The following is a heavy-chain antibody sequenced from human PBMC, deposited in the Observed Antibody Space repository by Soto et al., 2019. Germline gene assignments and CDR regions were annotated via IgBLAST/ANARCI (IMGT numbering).Heavy chain of an antibody. J-gene: IGHJ6*02. Sequence: PGGSLILSCAASGFTLSSYAMHWVRQAPGKGLEWVAVISYDGSNKYYADSVKGRFTISRDNSKNTLYLQMNSLRAEDTAVYYCARVGYYDFWSGYWPVDYYNGMDVWGQGTTVTVSS. CDR3: ARVGYYDFWSGYWPVDYYNGMDV. D-gene: IGHD3-3*01. CDR1: GFTLSSYA. V-gene: IGHV3-30-3*01. CDR2: ISYDGSNK.